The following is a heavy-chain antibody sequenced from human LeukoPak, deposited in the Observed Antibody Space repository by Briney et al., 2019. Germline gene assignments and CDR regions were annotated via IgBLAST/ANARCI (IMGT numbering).Heavy chain of an antibody. D-gene: IGHD6-19*01. Sequence: PGGSLRLSCAASGFTFGNYAMSWVRQAPGKGLEWVSSITGSGASTTYYADSVKGRFTISRDNSKNTLYLQMNSLRAEDTAVYHCAKDGRSYSSGWPPFDYWGQGALVTVSS. CDR1: GFTFGNYA. CDR3: AKDGRSYSSGWPPFDY. V-gene: IGHV3-23*01. CDR2: ITGSGASTT. J-gene: IGHJ4*02.